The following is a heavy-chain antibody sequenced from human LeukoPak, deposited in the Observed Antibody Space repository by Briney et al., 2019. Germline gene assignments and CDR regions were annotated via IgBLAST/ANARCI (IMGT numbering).Heavy chain of an antibody. Sequence: PSQTLSLTCAVSGGSISSGGYSWSWIRQPPGKGLEWIGYIYHSGSTYYNPSLKSRVTISVDRSENQFSLKLSSLTAADTAVYYCARAYCSGGSCYPGFDYWGQGTLVTVSS. CDR2: IYHSGST. CDR1: GGSISSGGYS. D-gene: IGHD2-15*01. J-gene: IGHJ4*02. V-gene: IGHV4-30-2*01. CDR3: ARAYCSGGSCYPGFDY.